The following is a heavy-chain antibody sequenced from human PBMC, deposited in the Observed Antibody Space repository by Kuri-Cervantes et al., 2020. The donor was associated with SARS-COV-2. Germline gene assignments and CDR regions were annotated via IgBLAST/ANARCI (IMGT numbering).Heavy chain of an antibody. J-gene: IGHJ3*02. CDR3: AAAPIDAFDI. V-gene: IGHV1-58*02. CDR1: GFTFTSSA. CDR2: IVVGSGNT. D-gene: IGHD3-9*01. Sequence: SVKVSCKAPGFTFTSSAMHWVRQARGQRLEWIGWIVVGSGNTNYAQKFQERVTITRDMSTSTAYMELSSLRSEDMAVYYCAAAPIDAFDIWGQGTMVTVSS.